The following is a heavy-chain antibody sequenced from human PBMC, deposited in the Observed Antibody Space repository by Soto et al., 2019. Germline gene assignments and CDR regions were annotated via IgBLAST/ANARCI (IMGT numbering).Heavy chain of an antibody. V-gene: IGHV1-2*04. J-gene: IGHJ3*02. D-gene: IGHD2-2*01. CDR3: ARGLVPAAKNAFXI. Sequence: ASVKVSCKASGYTFTGYYMHWVRQAPGQGLEWMGWINPNSGGTNYAQKFQGWVTMTRDTSISTAYMELSRLRSDDTAVYYCARGLVPAAKNAFXIWGQGTMVTVSS. CDR1: GYTFTGYY. CDR2: INPNSGGT.